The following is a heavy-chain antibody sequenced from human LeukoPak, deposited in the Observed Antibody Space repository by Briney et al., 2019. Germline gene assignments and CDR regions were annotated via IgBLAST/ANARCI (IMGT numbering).Heavy chain of an antibody. Sequence: PGGSLRLSCAASGFTFSSYWMSWVRQAPGKGLEWVANIKQDGSEKYYVDSAKGRFTISRDNAKNSLYLQMNSLRAEDTAVYYCARMVGGYCSGGSCYPDAFDIWGQGTMVTVSS. CDR1: GFTFSSYW. D-gene: IGHD2-15*01. J-gene: IGHJ3*02. CDR2: IKQDGSEK. V-gene: IGHV3-7*01. CDR3: ARMVGGYCSGGSCYPDAFDI.